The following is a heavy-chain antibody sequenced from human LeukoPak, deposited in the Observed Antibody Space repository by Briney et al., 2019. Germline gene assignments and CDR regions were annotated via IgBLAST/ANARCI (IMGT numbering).Heavy chain of an antibody. CDR2: ISAYNGNT. V-gene: IGHV1-18*01. Sequence: GASVKVSCKASGYTFTSYDINWVRQAPGQGLEWMGWISAYNGNTNYAQKLQGRVTMTTDTSTSTAYMELRSLRSDDTAVYYCARDPAIGYFDYWGQGTLVTVSS. CDR3: ARDPAIGYFDY. J-gene: IGHJ4*02. CDR1: GYTFTSYD.